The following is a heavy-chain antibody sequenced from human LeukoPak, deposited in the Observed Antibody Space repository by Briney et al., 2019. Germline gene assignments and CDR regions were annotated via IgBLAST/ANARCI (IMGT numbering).Heavy chain of an antibody. Sequence: GSLRLSCAASGFTISPYTMNWVRQAPGKGLEWIATIYYNGNTYYTPSLKSRVTISIDTSRNQFSLKLSSVTAADTAVYYCARIRPVAGTDFWGRGTLVTVSS. D-gene: IGHD6-19*01. V-gene: IGHV4-59*12. CDR1: GFTISPYT. CDR3: ARIRPVAGTDF. CDR2: IYYNGNT. J-gene: IGHJ1*01.